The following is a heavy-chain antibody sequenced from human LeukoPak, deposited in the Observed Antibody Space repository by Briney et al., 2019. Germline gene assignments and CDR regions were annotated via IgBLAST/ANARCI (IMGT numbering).Heavy chain of an antibody. J-gene: IGHJ4*02. V-gene: IGHV3-48*03. CDR3: AIIGYCSRFDC. CDR1: GLTFCNYE. CDR2: ISDGGGSR. Sequence: GGSLRLSCAVSGLTFCNYEMNWVRPAPGKGLEWISYISDGGGSRYYADSVKGRFTIFSDNPQNSLYLQMNSLRAEDTAVYYCAIIGYCSRFDCGGEGTRLSVSS. D-gene: IGHD1-26*01.